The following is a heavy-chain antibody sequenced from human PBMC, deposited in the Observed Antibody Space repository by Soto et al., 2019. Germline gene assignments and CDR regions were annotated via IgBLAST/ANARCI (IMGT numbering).Heavy chain of an antibody. Sequence: ASVKVSCKVSGYTLTELSMHWVRQAPGKGLEWMGGFDPEDGETIYAQKFQGRVTMTEDTSTDTAYMELSSLRSEDTAVYYCATEDCRGGSCPGLYYYYMDVWGKGPTVT. V-gene: IGHV1-24*01. CDR3: ATEDCRGGSCPGLYYYYMDV. CDR1: GYTLTELS. D-gene: IGHD2-15*01. J-gene: IGHJ6*03. CDR2: FDPEDGET.